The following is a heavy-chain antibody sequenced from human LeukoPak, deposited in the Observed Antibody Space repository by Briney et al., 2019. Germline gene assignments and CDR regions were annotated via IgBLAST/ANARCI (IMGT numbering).Heavy chain of an antibody. Sequence: SVXXSXXASXXTXXXXAIXWXXXAPGQGLEWMGRIIPILGIANYAQKFQGRVTITADKSTSTAYMELSSLRSEDTAVYYCARVVDSSGYYSMYYFDYWGQGTLVTVSS. V-gene: IGHV1-69*04. CDR2: IIPILGIA. CDR3: ARVVDSSGYYSMYYFDY. CDR1: XXTXXXXA. D-gene: IGHD3-22*01. J-gene: IGHJ4*02.